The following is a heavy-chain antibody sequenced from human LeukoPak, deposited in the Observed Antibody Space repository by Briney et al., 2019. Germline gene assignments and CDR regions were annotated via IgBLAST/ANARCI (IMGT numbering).Heavy chain of an antibody. V-gene: IGHV3-30-3*01. Sequence: GGSLRLSCAASGFTFSSYAMHWVRQAPGKGLEWVAVISYDGSNKYYADSVKGRFTISRDNSKNTLYLQMNSLRAEDTALYYCATSYYDFYYFDYWGQGTLVTVSS. D-gene: IGHD3-3*01. CDR1: GFTFSSYA. CDR2: ISYDGSNK. CDR3: ATSYYDFYYFDY. J-gene: IGHJ4*02.